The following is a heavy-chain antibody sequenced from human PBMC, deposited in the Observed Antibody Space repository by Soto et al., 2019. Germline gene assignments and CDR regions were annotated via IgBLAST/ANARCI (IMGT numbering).Heavy chain of an antibody. Sequence: QVQLVQSGAEVKKPGASVKVSCKASGYTFTSYGISWVQQAPGQGLEWMGWISAYNGNTNYAQKLQGRVTMTTDTSTSTAYMELRSLRSDDTAVYYCARDPCSGGSCSWGYFDLWGRGTLVTVSS. CDR1: GYTFTSYG. D-gene: IGHD2-15*01. CDR2: ISAYNGNT. CDR3: ARDPCSGGSCSWGYFDL. V-gene: IGHV1-18*01. J-gene: IGHJ2*01.